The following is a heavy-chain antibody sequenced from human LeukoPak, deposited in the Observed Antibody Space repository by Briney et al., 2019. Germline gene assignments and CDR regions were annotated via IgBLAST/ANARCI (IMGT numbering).Heavy chain of an antibody. CDR3: ARGPQYDFWSGSHDY. CDR2: INSDGSST. CDR1: GFTFSSYW. J-gene: IGHJ4*02. D-gene: IGHD3-3*01. Sequence: GGSLRLSCAASGFTFSSYWMHWGRQAPGEGLVWVSRINSDGSSTSYADSVKGRFTLSRDNAKNTLYLQMNSLRAEDTAVYYCARGPQYDFWSGSHDYWGQGTLVTVSS. V-gene: IGHV3-74*01.